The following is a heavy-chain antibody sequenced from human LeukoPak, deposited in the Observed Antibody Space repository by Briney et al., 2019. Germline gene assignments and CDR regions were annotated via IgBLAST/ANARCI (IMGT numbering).Heavy chain of an antibody. J-gene: IGHJ4*02. CDR2: IYYSGST. CDR3: ARERSVRIREAGTSLGY. D-gene: IGHD3-16*01. Sequence: SETLSLTCTVSGGSISSSSYYWGWIRQPPGKGLEWIGSIYYSGSTYYNPSLKSRVTISVDTSKNQFSLKLSSVTAADTAVYYCARERSVRIREAGTSLGYWGQGTLVTVSS. V-gene: IGHV4-39*07. CDR1: GGSISSSSYY.